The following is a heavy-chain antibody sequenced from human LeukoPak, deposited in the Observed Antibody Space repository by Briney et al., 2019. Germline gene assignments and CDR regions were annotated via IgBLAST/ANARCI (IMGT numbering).Heavy chain of an antibody. CDR1: GASINSGDYY. V-gene: IGHV4-61*02. Sequence: EASQTLSLTCTVSGASINSGDYYWSWIRQPAGKGLEWIGRIYTSGSTHYNPSLESRVTISIDTSKNQFSLKLSSVTAADTAVYYCARDEGGHSGGYYLYYYYYMDVWGKGTTVTVSS. CDR2: IYTSGST. CDR3: ARDEGGHSGGYYLYYYYYMDV. J-gene: IGHJ6*03. D-gene: IGHD3-22*01.